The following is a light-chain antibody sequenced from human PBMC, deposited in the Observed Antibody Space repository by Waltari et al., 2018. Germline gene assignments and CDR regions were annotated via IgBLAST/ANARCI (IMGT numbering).Light chain of an antibody. CDR2: ENS. CDR1: HSNIGSNF. Sequence: QSVLTQSPSVSETPGQKITISCSGSHSNIGSNFVNWYQQVPGTAPKLLIYENSQRPTGVPDRFPASNSGTSASLAISGLQSQDEADYYCAAWDDGLRGPAFGGGTKVTVL. J-gene: IGLJ2*01. V-gene: IGLV1-47*01. CDR3: AAWDDGLRGPA.